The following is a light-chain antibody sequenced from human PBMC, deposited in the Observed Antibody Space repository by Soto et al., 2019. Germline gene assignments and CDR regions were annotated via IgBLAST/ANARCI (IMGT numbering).Light chain of an antibody. CDR3: QLYVSPPIT. CDR2: GAS. CDR1: QSVTSNY. J-gene: IGKJ5*01. V-gene: IGKV3-20*01. Sequence: EIVLTQSPCTLSLSPGERATLSCRASQSVTSNYLAWYQQKPGQAPRRLVYGASSRATCISDRFSGSGSGTDFSLTISRLEPKDFAVYYCQLYVSPPITFVQGTRLEIK.